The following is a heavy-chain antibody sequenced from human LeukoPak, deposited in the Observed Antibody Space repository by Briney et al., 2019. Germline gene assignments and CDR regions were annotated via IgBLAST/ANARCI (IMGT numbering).Heavy chain of an antibody. Sequence: SETLSLTCTVSGGSISSYYWSWIRQPPGKGLEWIGYIYYSGSTNYNPSLKSRVTISVDTSKNQCSLKLSSVTAADTAVYYCARDLSSYFDYWGQGTLVTVSS. J-gene: IGHJ4*02. D-gene: IGHD2-2*01. CDR3: ARDLSSYFDY. CDR1: GGSISSYY. CDR2: IYYSGST. V-gene: IGHV4-59*01.